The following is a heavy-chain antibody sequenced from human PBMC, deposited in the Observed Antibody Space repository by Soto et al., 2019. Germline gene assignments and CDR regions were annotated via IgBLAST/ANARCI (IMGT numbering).Heavy chain of an antibody. Sequence: GGSLRLSCAASGFTLSTYAMSWVRQAPRKGLEWVSAISGNGGDYTYYADSVKGRFTISRDNSKNTLYLQMNSLRAEDTAVYYCVPLYRYCSTTTPSWGQGTLVTVSS. D-gene: IGHD2-2*01. J-gene: IGHJ4*02. V-gene: IGHV3-23*01. CDR2: ISGNGGDYT. CDR3: VPLYRYCSTTTPS. CDR1: GFTLSTYA.